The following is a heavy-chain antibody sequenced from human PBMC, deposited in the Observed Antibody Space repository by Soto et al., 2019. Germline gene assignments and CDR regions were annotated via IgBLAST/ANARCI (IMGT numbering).Heavy chain of an antibody. CDR1: GFTFNNYD. CDR2: TSYDGSNK. CDR3: AKALSVIVADSFDI. J-gene: IGHJ3*02. D-gene: IGHD3-22*01. V-gene: IGHV3-30*18. Sequence: QVQLVESGGGVVQPGRSLRLSCAASGFTFNNYDVHWVRQSPGKGLEWVAVTSYDGSNKFYADSVKGRFTISRDNSKNTLYLQMNSLRAEDTAVYYCAKALSVIVADSFDIWGQGTMVTVSS.